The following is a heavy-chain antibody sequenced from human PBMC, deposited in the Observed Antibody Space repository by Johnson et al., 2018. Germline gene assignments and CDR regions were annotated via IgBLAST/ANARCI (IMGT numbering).Heavy chain of an antibody. CDR2: ISSSSSYI. J-gene: IGHJ3*01. CDR3: ARDGYYYDSSGYTPG. D-gene: IGHD3-22*01. Sequence: VQLVESGGGLVKPGGSLRLSCAASGFTFSSYSMNWVRQAPGKGLEWVSSISSSSSYIYYADSVKGRFTISRDNAKNSLYLQMNSLRAEDTAVYYCARDGYYYDSSGYTPGWGQGTMVTVSS. CDR1: GFTFSSYS. V-gene: IGHV3-21*01.